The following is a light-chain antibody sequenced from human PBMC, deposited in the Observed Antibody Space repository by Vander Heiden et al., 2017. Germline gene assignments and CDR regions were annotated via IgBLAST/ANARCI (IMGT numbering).Light chain of an antibody. CDR1: QSVLYSSNNKNY. Sequence: DIVMTQSPDSLAVSLGERATINCKSSQSVLYSSNNKNYLAWYQQKPGQPPKLLIYWASTRESGVPDRFSGSGSGTDFTLTISSLQAEDVAVYYCQQEYSTPFTFGHATKVDIK. CDR3: QQEYSTPFT. J-gene: IGKJ3*01. CDR2: WAS. V-gene: IGKV4-1*01.